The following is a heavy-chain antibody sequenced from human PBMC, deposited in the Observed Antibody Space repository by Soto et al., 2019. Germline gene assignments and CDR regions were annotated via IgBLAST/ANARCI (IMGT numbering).Heavy chain of an antibody. CDR1: GGSISSYY. D-gene: IGHD4-17*01. Sequence: QVQLQESGPGLVKPSETLSLTCTVSGGSISSYYWSWIRQPPGKGLEWIGYISYSGSTNYNPSLKSRVTIAVDTSKNQFSLKLSSVSAADTAVYYCASRYGGPLDYWGQGTLVTVSS. V-gene: IGHV4-59*08. CDR3: ASRYGGPLDY. J-gene: IGHJ4*02. CDR2: ISYSGST.